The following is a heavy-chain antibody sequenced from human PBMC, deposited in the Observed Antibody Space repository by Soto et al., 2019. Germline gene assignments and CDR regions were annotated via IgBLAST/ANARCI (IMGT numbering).Heavy chain of an antibody. CDR3: AKVVTRHSCNDGLDY. CDR1: GFTFEDYS. CDR2: INWDGSNT. V-gene: IGHV3-43*01. D-gene: IGHD1-1*01. J-gene: IGHJ4*02. Sequence: EVHLVESGGVVVQPGGSLRLSCAASGFTFEDYSMHWVRQAPGKGLDWVSLINWDGSNTYYADSVKGRFTISIDNTKNSLYLQMNSLSTEYSALYYFAKVVTRHSCNDGLDYWGQGTLVTVSS.